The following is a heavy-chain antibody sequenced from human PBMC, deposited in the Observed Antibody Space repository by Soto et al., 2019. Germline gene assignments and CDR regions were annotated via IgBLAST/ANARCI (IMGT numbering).Heavy chain of an antibody. V-gene: IGHV3-49*03. D-gene: IGHD3-22*01. CDR2: IRSKAYGGTT. J-gene: IGHJ5*02. CDR3: TREGYYDSSGSSP. CDR1: GFTFGDYA. Sequence: HPGGSLRLSCTASGFTFGDYAMSWFRQAPGKGLEWVGFIRSKAYGGTTEYAASVKGRFTISRDDSKSIAYLQMNSLKTEDTAVYYCTREGYYDSSGSSPWGQGPLFTVSS.